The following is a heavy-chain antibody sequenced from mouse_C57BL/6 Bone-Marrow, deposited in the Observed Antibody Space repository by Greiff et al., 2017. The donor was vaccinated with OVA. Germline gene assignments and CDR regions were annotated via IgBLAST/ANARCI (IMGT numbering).Heavy chain of an antibody. D-gene: IGHD2-1*01. V-gene: IGHV10-1*01. CDR1: GFSFNTYA. J-gene: IGHJ3*01. Sequence: EVKLMESGGGLVQPKGSLKLSCAASGFSFNTYAMNWVRQAPGKGLEWVARIRSKSNNYATYYADSVKDRFTISRDDSESMLYLQMNNLKTEDTAMYYCVRHDGNYLAYWGQGTLVTVSA. CDR2: IRSKSNNYAT. CDR3: VRHDGNYLAY.